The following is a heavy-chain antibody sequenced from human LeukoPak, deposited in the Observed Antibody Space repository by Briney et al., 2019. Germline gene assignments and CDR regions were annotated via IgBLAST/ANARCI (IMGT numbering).Heavy chain of an antibody. Sequence: AGVKVSCMASRYTFTTYYIHWVRQAPGQGREWMGMISPSGGSTTFSQKFQGRVTMTRDTSTGTVYMELSSLRSEDTAVYYCASGNCDGDCYYDYWGQGTLVTVSS. D-gene: IGHD2-21*02. J-gene: IGHJ4*02. CDR3: ASGNCDGDCYYDY. V-gene: IGHV1-46*01. CDR1: RYTFTTYY. CDR2: ISPSGGST.